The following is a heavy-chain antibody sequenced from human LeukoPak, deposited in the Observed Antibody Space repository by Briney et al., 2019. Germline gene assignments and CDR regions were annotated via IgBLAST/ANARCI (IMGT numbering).Heavy chain of an antibody. CDR2: IYSGGST. J-gene: IGHJ3*02. V-gene: IGHV3-66*02. CDR1: GFTVSSNY. Sequence: QPGGSLRLSCAASGFTVSSNYMSWVRQAPGKGLEWVSVIYSGGSTYYADSVKGRFTISRDNAKNTLYLQMNSLRAEDTAVYYCARETNIPGYSSSWYPHDAFDIWGQGTMVTVSS. D-gene: IGHD6-13*01. CDR3: ARETNIPGYSSSWYPHDAFDI.